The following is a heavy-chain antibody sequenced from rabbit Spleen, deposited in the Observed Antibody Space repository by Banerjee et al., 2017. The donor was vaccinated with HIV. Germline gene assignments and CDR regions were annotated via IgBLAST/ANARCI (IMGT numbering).Heavy chain of an antibody. CDR1: GFSFSNSYW. J-gene: IGHJ4*01. V-gene: IGHV1S45*01. Sequence: QEQLEESGGDLVKPEGSLTLTCTASGFSFSNSYWICWVRQAPGKGLEWIACIYAGTGSTYYASWAKGRFTITKTSSTTVTLQMTSLTAADTATYFCAKDDSGSGYYFNLWGPGTLVTVS. CDR3: AKDDSGSGYYFNL. D-gene: IGHD1-1*01. CDR2: IYAGTGST.